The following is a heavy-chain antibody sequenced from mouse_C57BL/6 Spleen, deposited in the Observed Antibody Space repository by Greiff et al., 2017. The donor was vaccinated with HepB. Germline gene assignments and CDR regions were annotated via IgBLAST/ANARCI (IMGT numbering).Heavy chain of an antibody. CDR2: ISGGGGNT. V-gene: IGHV5-9*01. CDR1: GFTFSSYT. Sequence: EVMLVESGGGLVKPGGSLKLSCAASGFTFSSYTMSWVRQTPEKRLEWVATISGGGGNTYYPDSVKGRFTISRDNAKNTLYLQMSSLRSEDTALYYWARPGSTVYYFDYWGQGTTLTVSS. CDR3: ARPGSTVYYFDY. D-gene: IGHD1-1*01. J-gene: IGHJ2*01.